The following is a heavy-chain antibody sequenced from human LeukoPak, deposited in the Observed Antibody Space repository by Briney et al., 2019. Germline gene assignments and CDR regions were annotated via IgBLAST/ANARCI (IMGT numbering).Heavy chain of an antibody. Sequence: GGSLRLSCAASGFTFSSYGMHWVRQAPGKGLEWVAVIWYDGSNKYYADSEKGRFTISRDNSKNTLYLQMNSLRAEDTAVYYCARDHQVGYSSSPWERMDVWGKGTTVTVSS. D-gene: IGHD6-13*01. CDR2: IWYDGSNK. V-gene: IGHV3-33*01. CDR3: ARDHQVGYSSSPWERMDV. CDR1: GFTFSSYG. J-gene: IGHJ6*03.